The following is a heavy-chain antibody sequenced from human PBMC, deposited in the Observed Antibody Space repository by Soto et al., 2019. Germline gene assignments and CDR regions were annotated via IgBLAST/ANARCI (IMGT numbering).Heavy chain of an antibody. V-gene: IGHV1-3*01. CDR1: GYTFTSYA. J-gene: IGHJ6*02. D-gene: IGHD1-26*01. CDR2: INAGNGNT. Sequence: QVQLVQSGAEVKKPGASVKVSCKASGYTFTSYAMHWVRQAPGQRLGWMGWINAGNGNTKYSQKFQGRVTITRDTSASTAYMELSSLRSEDTAVYYCAREYYAGYGMDVWGQGTTVTVSS. CDR3: AREYYAGYGMDV.